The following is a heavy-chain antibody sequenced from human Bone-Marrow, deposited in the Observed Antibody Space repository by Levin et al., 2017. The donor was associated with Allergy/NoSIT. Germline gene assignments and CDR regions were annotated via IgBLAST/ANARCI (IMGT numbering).Heavy chain of an antibody. CDR2: IYYSGST. V-gene: IGHV4-59*08. J-gene: IGHJ4*02. CDR1: GGSISSYY. CDR3: ARSDYDSSGYYGY. D-gene: IGHD3-22*01. Sequence: MASETLSLTCTVSGGSISSYYWSWIRQPPGKGLEWIGYIYYSGSTNYNPSLKSRVTISVDTSKNQFSLKLSSVTAADTAVYYCARSDYDSSGYYGYWGQGTLVTVSS.